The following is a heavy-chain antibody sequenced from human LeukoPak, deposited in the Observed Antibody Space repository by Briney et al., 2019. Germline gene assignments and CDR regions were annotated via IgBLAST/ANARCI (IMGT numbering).Heavy chain of an antibody. Sequence: VGARRLSCAAAGRNFSDYGMSWGRQAPGKGLEWVSAISGSGDRTYYAESVRGRFTISRDNAQKTLHLQMSSMRAEDTAVYYCAKEVVLGETNYYYYGMDVWGQGATVTVSS. D-gene: IGHD2-8*02. J-gene: IGHJ6*02. V-gene: IGHV3-23*01. CDR1: GRNFSDYG. CDR2: ISGSGDRT. CDR3: AKEVVLGETNYYYYGMDV.